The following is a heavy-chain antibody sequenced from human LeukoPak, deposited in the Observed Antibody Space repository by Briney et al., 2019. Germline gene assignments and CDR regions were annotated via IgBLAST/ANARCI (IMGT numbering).Heavy chain of an antibody. D-gene: IGHD4-17*01. J-gene: IGHJ3*02. Sequence: GGSLRLFCAASGFTFSSYEMNWVRQAPGKGLEWVSYISSSGSTIYYAEAVKGRFTISRDNAKNSLYLQMNSLRAEYTAVYYCARSGYGDYALSVAFDIWGQGTMVTVSS. CDR1: GFTFSSYE. V-gene: IGHV3-48*03. CDR3: ARSGYGDYALSVAFDI. CDR2: ISSSGSTI.